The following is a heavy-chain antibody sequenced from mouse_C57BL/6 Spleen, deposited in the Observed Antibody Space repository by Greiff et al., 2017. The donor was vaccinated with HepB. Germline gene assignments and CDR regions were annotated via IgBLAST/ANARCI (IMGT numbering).Heavy chain of an antibody. D-gene: IGHD2-5*01. J-gene: IGHJ3*01. V-gene: IGHV5-4*01. Sequence: EVQRVESGGGLVKPGGSLKLSCAASGFTFSSYAMSWVRQTPEKRLEWVATISDGGSYTYYPDNVKGRFTISRDNAKNNLYLQMSHLKSEDTAMYYCARAKSNSAWFAYWGQGTLVTVSA. CDR2: ISDGGSYT. CDR1: GFTFSSYA. CDR3: ARAKSNSAWFAY.